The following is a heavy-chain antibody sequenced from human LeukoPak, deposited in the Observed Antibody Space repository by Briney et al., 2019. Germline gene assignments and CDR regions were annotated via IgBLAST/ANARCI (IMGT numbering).Heavy chain of an antibody. V-gene: IGHV1-69*02. CDR2: IIPILGIA. J-gene: IGHJ6*02. CDR3: ASDLGDYGYGMDV. CDR1: GGTFSSYT. D-gene: IGHD4-17*01. Sequence: SVKVSCKASGGTFSSYTISWVRQAPGQGLEWMGRIIPILGIANYAQKFQCRVTITADKSTSTAYMELSSLRSEDTAVYYCASDLGDYGYGMDVWGQGTTVTVSS.